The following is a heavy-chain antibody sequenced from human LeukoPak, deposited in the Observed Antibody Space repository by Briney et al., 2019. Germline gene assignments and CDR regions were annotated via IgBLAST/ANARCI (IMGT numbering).Heavy chain of an antibody. V-gene: IGHV4-59*08. J-gene: IGHJ6*02. CDR2: LNYIKTT. CDR1: GGSISSYY. CDR3: ARSYSSSDHYYYYGMDV. D-gene: IGHD6-13*01. Sequence: SETLSLTCTVSGGSISSYYWNWIRQPPGKGLEGIGYLNYIKTTDYNPSLKSRVTISLDTSKNRFSLKLSSVTAADTAMYYCARSYSSSDHYYYYGMDVWGQGTTVTVSS.